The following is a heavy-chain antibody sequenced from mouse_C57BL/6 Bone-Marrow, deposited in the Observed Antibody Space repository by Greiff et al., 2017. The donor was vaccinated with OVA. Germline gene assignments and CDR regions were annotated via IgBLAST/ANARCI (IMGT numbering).Heavy chain of an antibody. CDR2: IYPGSGST. Sequence: VQLQQSGAELVKPGASVKMSCKASGYTFTSYWITWVKQRPGRGLEWIGDIYPGSGSTNYNEKFKSKATLTVDTSSSTAYMQLSSLTSEDSAVYYCAREGIYYGNYGYFDVWGTGTTVTVSS. CDR3: AREGIYYGNYGYFDV. J-gene: IGHJ1*03. D-gene: IGHD2-1*01. CDR1: GYTFTSYW. V-gene: IGHV1-55*01.